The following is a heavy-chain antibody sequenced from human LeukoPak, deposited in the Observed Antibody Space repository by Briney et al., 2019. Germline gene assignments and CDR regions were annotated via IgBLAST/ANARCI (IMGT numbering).Heavy chain of an antibody. CDR1: GFTVSSNY. CDR3: AKSSYYDSSGRRYYYYMDV. CDR2: IYSGGST. J-gene: IGHJ6*03. V-gene: IGHV3-66*01. D-gene: IGHD3-22*01. Sequence: GGSLRLSCAASGFTVSSNYMSWVRQAPGKGLEWVSVIYSGGSTYYADSVKGRFTISRDNSKNTLYLQMNSLRAEDTAVYYCAKSSYYDSSGRRYYYYMDVWGKGTTVTISS.